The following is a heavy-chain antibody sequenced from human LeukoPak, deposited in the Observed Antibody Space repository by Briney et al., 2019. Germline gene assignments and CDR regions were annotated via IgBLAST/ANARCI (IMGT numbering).Heavy chain of an antibody. CDR1: GDSITYYY. D-gene: IGHD3-10*01. CDR3: ATGRVRYGSEF. Sequence: LETLSLTCTFPGDSITYYYWSWIRQPPGKGLEWIGYVYYTGSTNYNPSLTSRLTISLDTSNNQFSLKLSSVTAADTAVYYCATGRVRYGSEFWGQGTLVTVSS. J-gene: IGHJ4*02. CDR2: VYYTGST. V-gene: IGHV4-59*01.